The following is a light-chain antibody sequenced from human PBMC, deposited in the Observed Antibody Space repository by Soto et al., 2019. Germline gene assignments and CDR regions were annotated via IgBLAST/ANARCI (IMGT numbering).Light chain of an antibody. CDR2: DVS. CDR1: SSDVGGYNY. V-gene: IGLV2-14*01. Sequence: QSVLTQPASVSGSPGQSITISCTGTSSDVGGYNYVSWYQQHPGKAPKFMIYDVSNRPSGVSNRFSGSKSGNTASLTISGLQAEDEADYYCSSYTSSSTFYVFGTGTKVTVL. J-gene: IGLJ1*01. CDR3: SSYTSSSTFYV.